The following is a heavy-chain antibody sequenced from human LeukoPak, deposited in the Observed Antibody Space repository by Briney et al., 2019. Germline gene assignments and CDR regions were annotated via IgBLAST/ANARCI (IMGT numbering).Heavy chain of an antibody. CDR1: GFTFSSYS. Sequence: GGSLRLSCAASGFTFSSYSMNWVRQAPGKGLEWVSHISMSSDTIYYADSVKGRFTVSRDKAKNSLYLQMNSLRAEDTAVYYCAKDGGVRGPDYYYYMGVWGKGTTVTISS. CDR2: ISMSSDTI. V-gene: IGHV3-48*01. J-gene: IGHJ6*03. CDR3: AKDGGVRGPDYYYYMGV. D-gene: IGHD3-10*01.